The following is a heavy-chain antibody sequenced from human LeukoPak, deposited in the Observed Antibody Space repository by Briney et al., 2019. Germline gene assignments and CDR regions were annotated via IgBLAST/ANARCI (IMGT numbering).Heavy chain of an antibody. CDR2: ISGYNAKG. Sequence: ASVKVSCKTSGYSFTTYGISWVRQAPGQGLEWMAWISGYNAKGDHAQKFQGRVTMTEDPSTDTAYMELSSLRSEDTAVYYCATDDGSESYYNLGYYFDYWGQGTLVTVSS. CDR3: ATDDGSESYYNLGYYFDY. D-gene: IGHD3-10*01. V-gene: IGHV1-18*01. J-gene: IGHJ4*02. CDR1: GYSFTTYG.